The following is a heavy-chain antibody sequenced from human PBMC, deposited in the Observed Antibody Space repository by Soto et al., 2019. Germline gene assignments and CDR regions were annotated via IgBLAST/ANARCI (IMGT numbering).Heavy chain of an antibody. V-gene: IGHV1-69*13. Sequence: GASVKVSCKASGVLFSSYAISWVRQAPGQGLEWMGGIIPVFSTAYYAQKFQGRVTITADESTNTAYMELSSLRSEDTAMYYCARGGSGYVWFNEFWGQGSLVTVSS. J-gene: IGHJ4*02. D-gene: IGHD3-22*01. CDR3: ARGGSGYVWFNEF. CDR2: IIPVFSTA. CDR1: GVLFSSYA.